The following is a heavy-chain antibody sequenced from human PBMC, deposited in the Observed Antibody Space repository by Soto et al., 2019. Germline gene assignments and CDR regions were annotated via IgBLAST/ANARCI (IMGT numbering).Heavy chain of an antibody. CDR2: FYDSGST. CDR3: ARVPRQLGGRYYYGMDV. Sequence: QVQLQESGPVLVKPSETLSLTCVVSGASISSGGFYWSWIRQHPGKGREWNAFFYDSGSTYYNASLKSRLTLAVDRSNNQFSLKLSSVTAADPALYYCARVPRQLGGRYYYGMDVWGQGNTVPVSS. J-gene: IGHJ6*02. D-gene: IGHD1-1*01. V-gene: IGHV4-31*11. CDR1: GASISSGGFY.